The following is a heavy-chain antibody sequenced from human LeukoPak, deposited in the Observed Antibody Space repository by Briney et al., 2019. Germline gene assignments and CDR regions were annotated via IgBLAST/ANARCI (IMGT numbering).Heavy chain of an antibody. CDR2: ISSSSRQI. J-gene: IGHJ4*02. Sequence: PGGSLRLSCAASGFTFSKYSMNWVRQAPGKGLEWVSSISSSSRQIDYADSLKGRFTISRDNAKNSLYLQMHSLRAGDTAVYYCARDSTNFDFWAREPWSPSPQ. CDR3: ARDSTNFDF. CDR1: GFTFSKYS. V-gene: IGHV3-21*01. D-gene: IGHD2-2*01.